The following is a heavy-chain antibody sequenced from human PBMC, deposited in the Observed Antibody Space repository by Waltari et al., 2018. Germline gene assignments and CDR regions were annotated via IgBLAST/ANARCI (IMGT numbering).Heavy chain of an antibody. Sequence: VQLVQSGAELKRPGASVKVSCKASGYTFTNYDINWVRQARGQGLEWMGWMNPNSGNAGYAQRFQGRVTLTRDKSISTAFMELSSLTSEDTAVYYCTRAMSTVVPADYWGQGALVTV. CDR3: TRAMSTVVPADY. J-gene: IGHJ4*02. CDR1: GYTFTNYD. V-gene: IGHV1-8*03. CDR2: MNPNSGNA. D-gene: IGHD4-17*01.